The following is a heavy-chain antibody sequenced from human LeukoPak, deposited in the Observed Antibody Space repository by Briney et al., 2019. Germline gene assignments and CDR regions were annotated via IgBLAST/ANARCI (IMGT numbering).Heavy chain of an antibody. CDR1: GFTFSSYG. CDR3: AKWRAGWFGASLDY. CDR2: ISGSGYST. V-gene: IGHV3-23*01. J-gene: IGHJ4*02. Sequence: GGSLRLSCAASGFTFSSYGMSWVRQAPGKGLEWVSAISGSGYSTYYADSVKGRFTISRDNSKNTLYLQMNSLRAEDTAVYYCAKWRAGWFGASLDYWGQGTLVTVSS. D-gene: IGHD3-10*01.